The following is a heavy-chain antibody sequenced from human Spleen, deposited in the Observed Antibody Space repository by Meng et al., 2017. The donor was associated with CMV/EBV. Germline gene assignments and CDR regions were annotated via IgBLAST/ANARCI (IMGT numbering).Heavy chain of an antibody. V-gene: IGHV4-34*01. CDR3: ARPLGNTVAFDY. CDR1: GGSFSDYY. CDR2: INHSGST. J-gene: IGHJ4*02. D-gene: IGHD2-8*02. Sequence: CAVDGGSFSDYYWTWIRQPPGKGLEWIGEINHSGSTNYNPSLKSRVTILVDTSKNQFSLRLSSVTAADTAVYYCARPLGNTVAFDYWGQGTLVTVSS.